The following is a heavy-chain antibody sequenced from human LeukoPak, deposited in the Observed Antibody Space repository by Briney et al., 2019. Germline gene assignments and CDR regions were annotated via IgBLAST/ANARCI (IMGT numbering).Heavy chain of an antibody. D-gene: IGHD1-26*01. Sequence: GGSLRLSCAASGFTFGNSWMTWVRQAPGKGLEWVASIKQDGSETYYVDSVKGRFTISRDNAKNSLYLQMSSLRAEDSAMYYCARDPGTIGSYGFYYYGMDVWGQGTTVTVSS. CDR3: ARDPGTIGSYGFYYYGMDV. J-gene: IGHJ6*02. CDR1: GFTFGNSW. CDR2: IKQDGSET. V-gene: IGHV3-7*01.